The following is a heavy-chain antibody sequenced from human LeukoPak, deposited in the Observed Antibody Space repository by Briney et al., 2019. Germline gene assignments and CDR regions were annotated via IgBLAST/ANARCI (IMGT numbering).Heavy chain of an antibody. CDR3: ARVGYSYGLAHLWFDY. J-gene: IGHJ4*02. V-gene: IGHV4-31*03. CDR1: GGSISSGGYY. CDR2: IYYSGST. Sequence: SETLSLTCTVSGGSISSGGYYWSWIRQHPGKGLEWIGYIYYSGSTYYNPSLKSRVTISVDTSKNQFSLKLSSVTAADTAVYYCARVGYSYGLAHLWFDYWGQGTLVTVSS. D-gene: IGHD5-18*01.